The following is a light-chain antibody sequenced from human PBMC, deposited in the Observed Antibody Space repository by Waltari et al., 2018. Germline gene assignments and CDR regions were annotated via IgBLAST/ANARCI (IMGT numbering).Light chain of an antibody. CDR2: SND. J-gene: IGLJ3*02. Sequence: SVLTQPPSASGTPGPRVTISCSGSSSNVGSGRFNWYKQLPRTAHKLLIHSNDQRPSGVPDRFSGSRSGTSASLAISGLQSEDEADYYCAAWDVNLNGVLFGGGTKLTVL. CDR1: SSNVGSGR. CDR3: AAWDVNLNGVL. V-gene: IGLV1-44*01.